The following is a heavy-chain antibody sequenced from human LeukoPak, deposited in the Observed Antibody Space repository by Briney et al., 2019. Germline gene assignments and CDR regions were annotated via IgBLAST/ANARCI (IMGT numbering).Heavy chain of an antibody. CDR3: ARRGLGATGSDY. CDR1: GDSISRGSYY. V-gene: IGHV4-39*01. Sequence: SETLSLTCTVPGDSISRGSYYWDWIRQPPGKGLDWIGSIYSSGSTYYSPSLKSRVTISVETSSNQFSLKLSSVTAADMAVYYCARRGLGATGSDYWGQGTLVTVSS. CDR2: IYSSGST. D-gene: IGHD1-26*01. J-gene: IGHJ4*02.